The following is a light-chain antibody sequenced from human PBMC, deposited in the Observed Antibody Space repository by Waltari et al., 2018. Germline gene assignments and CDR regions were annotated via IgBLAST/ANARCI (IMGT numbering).Light chain of an antibody. V-gene: IGLV2-14*04. CDR3: SSYTSSSTF. J-gene: IGLJ1*01. CDR1: SSDVGGYNY. Sequence: GQSITISCTGTSSDVGGYNYVSWYQQHPGKASKLMIYDVSKRPSGVSNRFSGSKSGNTASLTISGLQAEDEADYYCSSYTSSSTFFGTGTKVTVL. CDR2: DVS.